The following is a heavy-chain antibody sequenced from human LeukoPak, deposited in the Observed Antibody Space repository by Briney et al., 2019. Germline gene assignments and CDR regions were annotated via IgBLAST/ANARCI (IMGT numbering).Heavy chain of an antibody. CDR3: AREPGDSSGYYGTSPEDY. D-gene: IGHD3-22*01. J-gene: IGHJ4*02. CDR1: GYTFTSYG. CDR2: IGAYNGNT. Sequence: GASVKVSCKASGYTFTSYGISWVRQAPGQGLEWMGWIGAYNGNTNYAQKLQGRVTMTTDTSTSTAYMELRSLRSDDTAVYYCAREPGDSSGYYGTSPEDYWGQGTLVTVSS. V-gene: IGHV1-18*01.